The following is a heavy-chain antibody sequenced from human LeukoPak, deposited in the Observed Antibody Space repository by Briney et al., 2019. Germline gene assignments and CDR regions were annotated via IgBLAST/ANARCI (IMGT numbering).Heavy chain of an antibody. J-gene: IGHJ3*02. CDR1: GFTFSSYW. CDR3: ARAKYYGSGRAAFDI. CDR2: INSDGSST. Sequence: GGSLTLSCAASGFTFSSYWMRWVRQPPGKGLVWVSRINSDGSSTSYAASVKGRFTISRDIAKNTLYLQMNSLRAEDTAVYYCARAKYYGSGRAAFDIWGQGTMVTVSS. V-gene: IGHV3-74*01. D-gene: IGHD3-10*01.